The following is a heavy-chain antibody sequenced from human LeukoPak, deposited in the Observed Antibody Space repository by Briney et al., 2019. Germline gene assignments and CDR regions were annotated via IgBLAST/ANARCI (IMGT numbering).Heavy chain of an antibody. CDR2: IFWNDYK. CDR3: ARWTMVRGDDYYYMDV. CDR1: GDSLLGYY. V-gene: IGHV2-5*01. Sequence: TLSLTCSVSGDSLLGYYWSWIRQPPGKALEWLALIFWNDYKRYSPSLKSRLTITKDTSKNQVVLTMTNMDPVDTATYYCARWTMVRGDDYYYMDVWGKGTTVTISS. J-gene: IGHJ6*03. D-gene: IGHD3-10*01.